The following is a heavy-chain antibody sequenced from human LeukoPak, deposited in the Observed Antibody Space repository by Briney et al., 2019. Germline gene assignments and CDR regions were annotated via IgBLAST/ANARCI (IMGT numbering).Heavy chain of an antibody. D-gene: IGHD3-10*01. CDR1: TFNFSTYW. CDR3: ATGSGTYYGS. V-gene: IGHV3-74*01. CDR2: INGDRSSS. Sequence: GGSLRLSCEASTFNFSTYWMHWVRQVPGKGLVLDSYINGDRSSSNYADSVKGRHTISRDNAKNHLYMQMNSLRAEDTDVYYCATGSGTYYGSWGHGTLVTVSS. J-gene: IGHJ5*01.